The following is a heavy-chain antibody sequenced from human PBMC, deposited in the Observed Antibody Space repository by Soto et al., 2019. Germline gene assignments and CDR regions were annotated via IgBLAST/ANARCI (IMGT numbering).Heavy chain of an antibody. CDR2: IIPIFGTA. Sequence: SVKVSCKASGGTFSSYAISWVRQAPGQGLEWMGGIIPIFGTANYAQKFQGRVTITADESTSTAYMELSSLRSEDTAAYYCARSQDIVVVPAAILPAYYGMDVWGQGTTVTVSS. D-gene: IGHD2-2*02. CDR1: GGTFSSYA. V-gene: IGHV1-69*13. CDR3: ARSQDIVVVPAAILPAYYGMDV. J-gene: IGHJ6*02.